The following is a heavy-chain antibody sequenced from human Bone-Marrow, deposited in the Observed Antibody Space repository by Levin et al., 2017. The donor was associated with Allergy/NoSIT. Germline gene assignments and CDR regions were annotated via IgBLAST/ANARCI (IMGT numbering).Heavy chain of an antibody. V-gene: IGHV3-43*01. Sequence: GGSLRLSCAASGFTFDDYSMHWVRQAPGKGLEWVSLISWDGDDRYYADSVKGRFTISRDNNKNSLYLQMNSLRTEDSALYYCVKDRSSTVSTLDYWGQGTLVTVSS. CDR3: VKDRSSTVSTLDY. J-gene: IGHJ4*02. CDR2: ISWDGDDR. D-gene: IGHD2-2*01. CDR1: GFTFDDYS.